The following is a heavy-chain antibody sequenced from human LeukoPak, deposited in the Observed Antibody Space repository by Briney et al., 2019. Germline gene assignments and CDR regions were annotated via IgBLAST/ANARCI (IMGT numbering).Heavy chain of an antibody. CDR1: GFTFSSYW. J-gene: IGHJ4*02. V-gene: IGHV3-7*03. D-gene: IGHD3-10*01. CDR3: AKDRRAGSYDY. Sequence: GGSLRLSCAATGFTFSSYWMSWVRQAPGKGLEWVANIKQDGSEKYYVDSVKGRFTISRDNAKNSLYLQMDSLRAEDTAVYYCAKDRRAGSYDYWGQGTLVTVSS. CDR2: IKQDGSEK.